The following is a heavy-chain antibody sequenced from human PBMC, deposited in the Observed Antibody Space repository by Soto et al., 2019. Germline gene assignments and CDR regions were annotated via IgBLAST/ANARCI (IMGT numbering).Heavy chain of an antibody. J-gene: IGHJ5*02. V-gene: IGHV2-5*02. CDR2: IYWDDDK. CDR3: ANRGFLGYCSSTRCQGALDWFDP. Sequence: GPTLVNPTQTLTLTCAFSGFSLSTSGVGVGWIRQPPGKALEWLALIYWDDDKRYSPSLKSRLTITKDTSKNQVVLTMTNMDPVDTGTYLRANRGFLGYCSSTRCQGALDWFDPWGQGTLVTVSS. D-gene: IGHD2-2*01. CDR1: GFSLSTSGVG.